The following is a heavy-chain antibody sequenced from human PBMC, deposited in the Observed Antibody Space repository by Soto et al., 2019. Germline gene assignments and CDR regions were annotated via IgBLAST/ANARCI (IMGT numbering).Heavy chain of an antibody. D-gene: IGHD6-13*01. CDR2: ISSSGHTI. CDR3: ASGETPIEAAGSSRYHYYYYMDV. V-gene: IGHV3-11*01. CDR1: GFTFSDYY. J-gene: IGHJ6*03. Sequence: GGSLRLSCAASGFTFSDYYMSWVRQAPGKGLEWVSYISSSGHTIYYADSVRGRFTISKDNAKTSLYLQMNSLRAEDTVVYYCASGETPIEAAGSSRYHYYYYMDVWGKGTTVTVSS.